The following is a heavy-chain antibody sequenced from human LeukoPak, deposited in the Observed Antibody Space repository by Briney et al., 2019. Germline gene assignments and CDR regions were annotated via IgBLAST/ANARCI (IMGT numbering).Heavy chain of an antibody. CDR2: INPSGGST. CDR3: ATLGYCSSTSCPRWFDP. J-gene: IGHJ5*02. V-gene: IGHV1-46*01. CDR1: GYTFTSYY. D-gene: IGHD2-2*01. Sequence: ASVKVSCKASGYTFTSYYMHWVRQPPGQGLEWMGIINPSGGSTSYAQKFQGRVTMTRDTSTSTVYMELSSLRSEGTAVYYCATLGYCSSTSCPRWFDPWGQGTLVTVSS.